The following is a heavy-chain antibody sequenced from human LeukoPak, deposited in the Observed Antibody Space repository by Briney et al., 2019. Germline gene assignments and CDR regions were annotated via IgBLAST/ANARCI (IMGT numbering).Heavy chain of an antibody. Sequence: SVKVSCKTTGGIFSSYGINWVRQAPGQGLEWMGRIIPILGKSTYAQKFQGRVTITADESTSTAYMELRSLRSEDTAVYYCAIAESSYGEELDYWGQGTLVTVSS. D-gene: IGHD3-10*01. CDR2: IIPILGKS. V-gene: IGHV1-69*11. CDR1: GGIFSSYG. CDR3: AIAESSYGEELDY. J-gene: IGHJ4*02.